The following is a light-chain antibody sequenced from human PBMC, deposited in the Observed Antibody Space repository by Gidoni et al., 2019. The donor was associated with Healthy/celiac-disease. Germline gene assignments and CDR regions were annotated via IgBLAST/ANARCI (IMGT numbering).Light chain of an antibody. CDR2: EVS. CDR3: SSYTSSSPLVV. J-gene: IGLJ2*01. Sequence: QSALTQPASVSGSPGQSIPISCTGTSSDVGGYNYVSWYQQHSGKAPKLMIYEVSNRPSGVSNRFSGSKSGNTSSLTISGLQAEDEADYYCSSYTSSSPLVVFGGGTELTVL. V-gene: IGLV2-14*01. CDR1: SSDVGGYNY.